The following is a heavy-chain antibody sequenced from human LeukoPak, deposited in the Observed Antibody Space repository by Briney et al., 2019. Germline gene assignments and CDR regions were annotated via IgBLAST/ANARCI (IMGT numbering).Heavy chain of an antibody. Sequence: PSDTLSLTCAVYGRSFSGYYWSGIRQPPGKGLEWIGEINHSGSTNYNPSLKSRVTISVDTSKNQFSLKLSSVTAADTAVYYCAGKGYFDYWGEGTLVTASS. V-gene: IGHV4-34*01. J-gene: IGHJ4*03. CDR2: INHSGST. CDR1: GRSFSGYY. D-gene: IGHD4-23*01. CDR3: AGKGYFDY.